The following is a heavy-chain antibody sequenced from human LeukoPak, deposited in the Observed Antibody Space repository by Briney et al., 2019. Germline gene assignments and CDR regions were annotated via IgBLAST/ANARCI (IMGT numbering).Heavy chain of an antibody. D-gene: IGHD5-24*01. V-gene: IGHV3-53*01. Sequence: TGGSLRLSCAASRFTVSSNYMSWVRQSPGKGLEWVSVIYSGDNAYYAASVKGRFTISRDNSKNTLYLQMNSLRADDTAMYYCARDSDGGYNHYFDYWGQGTLVTVSS. CDR2: IYSGDNA. J-gene: IGHJ4*02. CDR1: RFTVSSNY. CDR3: ARDSDGGYNHYFDY.